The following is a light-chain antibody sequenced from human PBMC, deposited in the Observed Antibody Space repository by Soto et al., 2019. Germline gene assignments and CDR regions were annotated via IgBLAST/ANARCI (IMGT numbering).Light chain of an antibody. CDR3: AAWDDSLNGVL. V-gene: IGLV1-44*01. CDR2: SDF. CDR1: SSNIGCNT. J-gene: IGLJ2*01. Sequence: QSVLTQPPSASGTPGQRVTISCSGSSSNIGCNTVNWYQQLQGPAPKLLIYSDFQRPSGVPDRFSGTKSGTSASLALSGLQPDDEADYYCAAWDDSLNGVLFGGGTKLTVL.